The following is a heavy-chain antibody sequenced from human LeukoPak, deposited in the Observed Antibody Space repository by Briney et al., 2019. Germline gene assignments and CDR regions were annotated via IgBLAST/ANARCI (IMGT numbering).Heavy chain of an antibody. CDR2: ISSSSTYT. V-gene: IGHV3-21*01. Sequence: PGGSLRLSCAASGFTFSSYNMNRVRQAPGKGLEWVSSISSSSTYTSDADSVKGRFTISRENAKNSLSLQMNSMRAEDTAVYYCGRDEAGDLGAFDIWGQGTMVTVSS. J-gene: IGHJ3*02. CDR1: GFTFSSYN. CDR3: GRDEAGDLGAFDI. D-gene: IGHD3-16*01.